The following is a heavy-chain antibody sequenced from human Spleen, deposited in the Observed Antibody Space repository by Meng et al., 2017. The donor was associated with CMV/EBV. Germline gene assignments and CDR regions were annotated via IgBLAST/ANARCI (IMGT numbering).Heavy chain of an antibody. D-gene: IGHD2-2*02. J-gene: IGHJ3*02. Sequence: GESLRISCAASGFTFSSYAMHWVRQAPGKGLEWVAFIRYDGSNKYYADSVKGRFTISRDNSKNTLYLQMNSLRAEDTAVYYCAKVRAFRYCSSTSCYSGAFDIWGQGTMVTVSS. V-gene: IGHV3-30*02. CDR3: AKVRAFRYCSSTSCYSGAFDI. CDR1: GFTFSSYA. CDR2: IRYDGSNK.